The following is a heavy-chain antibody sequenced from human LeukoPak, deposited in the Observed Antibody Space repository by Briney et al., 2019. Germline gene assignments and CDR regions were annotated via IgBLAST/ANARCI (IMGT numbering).Heavy chain of an antibody. V-gene: IGHV4-39*01. CDR2: IYYSGST. CDR3: ARHEWGITNAFNI. D-gene: IGHD1-14*01. J-gene: IGHJ3*02. CDR1: GGSISSSSYY. Sequence: SETLSLTCTVSGGSISSSSYYWGWIRQPPGKGLEWIGSIYYSGSTYYNPSLKSRVTISVDTSKKQFSLKLRSVTAADTAVYYCARHEWGITNAFNIWGQGTMVTVSS.